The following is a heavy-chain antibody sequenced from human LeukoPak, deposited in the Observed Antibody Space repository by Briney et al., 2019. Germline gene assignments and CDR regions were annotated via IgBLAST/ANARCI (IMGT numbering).Heavy chain of an antibody. CDR2: IYYSGST. CDR1: GGSISSYY. V-gene: IGHV4-59*08. J-gene: IGHJ3*02. Sequence: PSETLSLTCTVSGGSISSYYWSWIRQPPGKGLEWIGYIYYSGSTNYNPSLKSRVTISVDTSKDQFSLKLSSVTAADTAVYYCARKRGRTVTPHAFDIWGQGTMVTVSS. D-gene: IGHD4-17*01. CDR3: ARKRGRTVTPHAFDI.